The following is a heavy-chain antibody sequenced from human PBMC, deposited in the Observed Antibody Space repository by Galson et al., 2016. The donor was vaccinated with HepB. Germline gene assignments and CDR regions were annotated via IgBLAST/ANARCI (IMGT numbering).Heavy chain of an antibody. CDR3: TRHSKLSDWYFDL. J-gene: IGHJ2*01. Sequence: WTWVRQPPGKGLEWIGEVFPSGNTVYSPSLKRRVSISVDKSKNHFSLRLTSVTAADTAIYYCTRHSKLSDWYFDLWGRGTLVTVSS. V-gene: IGHV4-4*02. D-gene: IGHD1-1*01. CDR2: VFPSGNT.